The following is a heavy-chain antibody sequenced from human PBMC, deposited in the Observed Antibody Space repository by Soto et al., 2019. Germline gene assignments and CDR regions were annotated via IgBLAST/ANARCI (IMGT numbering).Heavy chain of an antibody. Sequence: QLLESGGDLVQPGGSLRLSCVSSGFTFSSFAMNWIRQAPGKGLEWVCDISGRGGTTHYAESVKGRFTISRDNSKNMVYLQMNSLTADDTAIYYCAKGFPLSTSFDAFEVWGHGTAVTISS. CDR2: ISGRGGTT. CDR1: GFTFSSFA. CDR3: AKGFPLSTSFDAFEV. V-gene: IGHV3-23*01. D-gene: IGHD1-1*01. J-gene: IGHJ3*01.